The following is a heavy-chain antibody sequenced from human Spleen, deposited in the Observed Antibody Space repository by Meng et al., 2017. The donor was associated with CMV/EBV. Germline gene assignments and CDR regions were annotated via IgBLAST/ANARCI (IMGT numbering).Heavy chain of an antibody. CDR1: GDSLSSDSYY. D-gene: IGHD2-21*02. V-gene: IGHV4-61*01. J-gene: IGHJ4*02. CDR2: IYYTGSA. CDR3: ARSDTLHLNLDS. Sequence: SETLSLTCSVSGDSLSSDSYYWSWIRQPPGKGLEWIGYIYYTGSANYNPSLESRVTISIHTSRNQFSLKLTSVTAADTAVYFCARSDTLHLNLDSWGPGTLVTVSS.